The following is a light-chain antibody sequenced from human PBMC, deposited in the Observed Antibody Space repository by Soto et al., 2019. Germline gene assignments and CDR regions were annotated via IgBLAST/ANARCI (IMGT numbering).Light chain of an antibody. Sequence: QSALTQPASVSGSPGQSITITCTGTSSDVGSSNLVSWYQQHPGKAPKLMIYEVTKRPSGVSNRFSGSKSGNTASLTVSGLQAEDESVYYCCSYAGSSTYVAFGGGTQLTVL. CDR1: SSDVGSSNL. CDR3: CSYAGSSTYVA. V-gene: IGLV2-23*02. J-gene: IGLJ2*01. CDR2: EVT.